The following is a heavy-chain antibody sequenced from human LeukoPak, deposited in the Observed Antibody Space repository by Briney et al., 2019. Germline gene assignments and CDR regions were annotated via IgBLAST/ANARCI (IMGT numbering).Heavy chain of an antibody. CDR3: TKGGYSNSWYGDY. J-gene: IGHJ4*02. D-gene: IGHD6-13*01. CDR1: GXTFSSYG. CDR2: IWYDGSNK. Sequence: TGGSLRLSCAASGXTFSSYGMRWVRQAPGKGLEWVAVIWYDGSNKYYADSVKGRFTISRDNSKSTLYLQINNLRPEDTAVYYCTKGGYSNSWYGDYWGQGTLVTVSS. V-gene: IGHV3-30*02.